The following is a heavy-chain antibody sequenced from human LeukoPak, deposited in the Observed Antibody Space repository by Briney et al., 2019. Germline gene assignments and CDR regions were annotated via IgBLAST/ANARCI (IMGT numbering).Heavy chain of an antibody. D-gene: IGHD3-16*01. J-gene: IGHJ4*02. CDR3: ARGGRSYYDY. V-gene: IGHV4-39*01. Sequence: PSETLSLTCTVSGGSISSSSYYWGWIRQPPGKGLEWIGSIYHSGSTYYNPSLKSRVTISVDTSKNQFSLKLSSVTAADTAVYYCARGGRSYYDYWGQGTLVTVSS. CDR1: GGSISSSSYY. CDR2: IYHSGST.